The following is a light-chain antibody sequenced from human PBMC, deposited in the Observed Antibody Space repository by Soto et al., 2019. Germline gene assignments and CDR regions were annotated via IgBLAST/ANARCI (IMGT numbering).Light chain of an antibody. CDR3: CSYAGAYIYA. V-gene: IGLV2-11*01. CDR1: SSYIGAYNY. Sequence: SVLSQPRTMSGAPGQSVTISCTGNSSYIGAYNYVSWYQQHPGKVPKLMLYDVNKRPPGVPDRFSGSKSGNTASLTISGLQADDEADYYCCSYAGAYIYAFATGTKVTVL. J-gene: IGLJ1*01. CDR2: DVN.